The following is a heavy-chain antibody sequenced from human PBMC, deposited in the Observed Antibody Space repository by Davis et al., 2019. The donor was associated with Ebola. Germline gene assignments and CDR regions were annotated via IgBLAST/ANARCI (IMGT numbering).Heavy chain of an antibody. CDR2: IKQDGSEK. CDR3: ARESKAPHYGGNIDY. Sequence: PGGSLRLSCAASGFTFSSYWMSWVRQAPGKGLEWVANIKQDGSEKYYVDSVKGRFTISRDNAKNSLYLQMNSLRAEDTAVYYCARESKAPHYGGNIDYWGQGTLVTVSS. CDR1: GFTFSSYW. J-gene: IGHJ4*02. D-gene: IGHD4-23*01. V-gene: IGHV3-7*01.